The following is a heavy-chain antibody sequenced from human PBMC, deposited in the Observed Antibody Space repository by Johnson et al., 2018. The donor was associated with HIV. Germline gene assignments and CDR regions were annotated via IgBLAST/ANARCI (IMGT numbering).Heavy chain of an antibody. CDR1: GFTFSSYW. V-gene: IGHV3-7*05. D-gene: IGHD3-10*01. CDR3: ARDGGYGSGPPDAFDI. CDR2: INQDGSEK. Sequence: VQVVESGGGLVQPGGSLRLSCAASGFTFSSYWMSWVRQAPGKGLEWVANINQDGSEKYYVDSVKGRFTISRDNAKNSLYLQMNSLRAEDTALYYCARDGGYGSGPPDAFDIWGQGTMVTVSS. J-gene: IGHJ3*02.